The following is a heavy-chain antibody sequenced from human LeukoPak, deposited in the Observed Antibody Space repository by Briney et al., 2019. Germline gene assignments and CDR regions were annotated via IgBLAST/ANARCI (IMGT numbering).Heavy chain of an antibody. D-gene: IGHD3-10*01. CDR1: GYTLTELS. CDR3: ATGRYYGSGSYPPITYYFDY. J-gene: IGHJ4*02. V-gene: IGHV1-24*01. CDR2: FDPEDGET. Sequence: EASVKVSCKVSGYTLTELSMHWVRQAPGKGLEWMGGFDPEDGETIYAQKFQGRVTMTEDTSTDTAYMELSSLRSEDTAVYYCATGRYYGSGSYPPITYYFDYWGQGTLVTVSS.